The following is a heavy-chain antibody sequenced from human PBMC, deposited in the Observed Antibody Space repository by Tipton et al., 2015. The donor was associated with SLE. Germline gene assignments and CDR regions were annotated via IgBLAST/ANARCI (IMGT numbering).Heavy chain of an antibody. CDR3: ATGGSIVGPIRYFDY. Sequence: TLSLTCTVSGYSISSGYYWGWIRQPPGKGLDWIGSIYHRGSTYYNPPLKSRVTMSVDTSKNQFSLKLGSVTAADTAVYYCATGGSIVGPIRYFDYWGQGTLVTVSS. J-gene: IGHJ4*02. CDR2: IYHRGST. D-gene: IGHD1-26*01. CDR1: GYSISSGYY. V-gene: IGHV4-38-2*02.